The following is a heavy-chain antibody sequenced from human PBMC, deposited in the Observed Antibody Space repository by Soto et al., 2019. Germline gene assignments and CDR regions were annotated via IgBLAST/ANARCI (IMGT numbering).Heavy chain of an antibody. CDR3: ATDSSYYYVSSAYYSNWLDP. CDR1: GGSISGSSDY. CDR2: IFYSGST. Sequence: QLQLRESGPGLVKPSETLSLTCTVSGGSISGSSDYWGWIRQPPGKGLEWIGSIFYSGSTYYNPSIKSRVTLSVDKSMNKCSLKLTSVSAAETSVYYCATDSSYYYVSSAYYSNWLDPWGQGMLVTVSS. J-gene: IGHJ5*02. V-gene: IGHV4-39*01. D-gene: IGHD3-22*01.